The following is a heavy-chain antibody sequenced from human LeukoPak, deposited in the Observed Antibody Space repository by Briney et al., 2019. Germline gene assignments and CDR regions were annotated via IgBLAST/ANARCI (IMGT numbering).Heavy chain of an antibody. CDR1: GYSISSGYY. CDR2: IYHSGST. J-gene: IGHJ6*03. V-gene: IGHV4-38-2*01. CDR3: ASVWYMDV. Sequence: PSETLSLTCAVSGYSISSGYYWGWIRPPPGKGLEWIGSIYHSGSTYYNPSLKSRVTISVDTSKNQFSLKLSSVTAADTAVYYCASVWYMDVWGKGTTVTVSS. D-gene: IGHD3-16*01.